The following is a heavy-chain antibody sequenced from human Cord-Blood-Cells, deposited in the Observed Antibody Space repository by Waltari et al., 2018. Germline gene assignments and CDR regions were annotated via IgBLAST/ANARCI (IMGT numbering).Heavy chain of an antibody. V-gene: IGHV1-2*02. D-gene: IGHD7-27*01. CDR2: INPNSGGT. CDR3: ARLTGDFDY. J-gene: IGHJ4*02. CDR1: GCTVPGYH. Sequence: QVQLVQSGAEVKKPGASVKVSCKASGCTVPGYHTHWVRQAPGQGLEWMGWINPNSGGTNYAQKFQGRVTMTRDTSISTAYMELSRLRSDDTAVYYCARLTGDFDYWGQGTLVTVSS.